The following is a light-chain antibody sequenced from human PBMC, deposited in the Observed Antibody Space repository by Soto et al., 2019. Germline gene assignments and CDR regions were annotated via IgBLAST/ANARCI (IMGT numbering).Light chain of an antibody. CDR2: DVS. CDR1: SSDVGGYNY. J-gene: IGLJ3*02. V-gene: IGLV2-11*01. CDR3: CSYAGSYSWV. Sequence: QSALTQPRSVSGSPGQSVTIPCTGTSSDVGGYNYVSWYQRHPGKAPKLMIYDVSNRPSGVSNRFSGSKSGNTASLTISGLQAEDEADYYCCSYAGSYSWVFGGGTKVTVL.